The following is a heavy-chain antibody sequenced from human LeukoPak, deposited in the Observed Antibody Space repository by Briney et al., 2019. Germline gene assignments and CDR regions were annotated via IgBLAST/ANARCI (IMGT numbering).Heavy chain of an antibody. J-gene: IGHJ4*02. Sequence: GRSMRLSCVASGFTFGSYEMNWVRQPHGKGLGWVSSIVTITSTTYYAASVKGRCTVSRDDAKSSLYLQMSSLRAEDTAVYYCARAVYDLRGKWLVPGFDYWGQGTLVTVSS. CDR3: ARAVYDLRGKWLVPGFDY. CDR2: IVTITSTT. V-gene: IGHV3-48*03. CDR1: GFTFGSYE. D-gene: IGHD6-19*01.